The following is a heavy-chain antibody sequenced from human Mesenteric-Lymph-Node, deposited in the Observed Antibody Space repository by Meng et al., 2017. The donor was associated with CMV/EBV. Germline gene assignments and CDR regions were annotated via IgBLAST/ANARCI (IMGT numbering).Heavy chain of an antibody. CDR3: AKAEYYDFWDTFGFFDY. CDR1: GFTFSSYE. D-gene: IGHD3-3*01. V-gene: IGHV3-48*03. CDR2: ISSSGSTI. Sequence: GESLKISCAASGFTFSSYEMNWVRQAPGKGLEWVSYISSSGSTIYYADSVKGRFTISRDNAKNSLYLQMNSLRAEDTAVYYCAKAEYYDFWDTFGFFDYWGQGTLVTVSS. J-gene: IGHJ4*02.